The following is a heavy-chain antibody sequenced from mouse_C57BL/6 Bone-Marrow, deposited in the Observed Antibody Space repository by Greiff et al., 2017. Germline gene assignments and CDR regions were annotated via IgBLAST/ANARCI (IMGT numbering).Heavy chain of an antibody. V-gene: IGHV5-17*01. CDR3: ARPLFITTVDGYFDV. J-gene: IGHJ1*03. D-gene: IGHD1-1*01. CDR2: ISSGSSTI. Sequence: EVKLVESGGGLVKPGGSLKLSCAASGFTFSDYGMHWVRQAPEKGLEWVAYISSGSSTIYYADTVKGRFTISRDNAKNTLFLQMTSLRSEDTAMYYCARPLFITTVDGYFDVWGTGTTVTVSS. CDR1: GFTFSDYG.